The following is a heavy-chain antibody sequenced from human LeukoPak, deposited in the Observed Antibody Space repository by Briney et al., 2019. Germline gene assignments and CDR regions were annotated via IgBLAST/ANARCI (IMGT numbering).Heavy chain of an antibody. CDR3: ARGPSGPLDY. J-gene: IGHJ4*02. Sequence: GRSLRLSCAASGFTFSSYAMHWVRQAPGKGLEWVAVISYDGSNKYYADSVKGRFTISRDNSKNTLYLQMNSLRAEDTAVYYCARGPSGPLDYWGQGTLVTVSS. CDR2: ISYDGSNK. V-gene: IGHV3-30*04. CDR1: GFTFSSYA. D-gene: IGHD3-10*01.